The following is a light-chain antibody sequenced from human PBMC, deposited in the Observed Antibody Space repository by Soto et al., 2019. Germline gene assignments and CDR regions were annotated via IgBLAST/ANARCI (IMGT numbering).Light chain of an antibody. CDR2: GAS. V-gene: IGKV1-27*01. Sequence: DIQLTQSPASLSASVGDRVTITCRASQGVNIFLAWYQQKPGKVPKLLIYGASTLQSGVPSRFSGSGSGTDFTLAISSLQSEDVATYYCQIYNSDPPMFTFGGGTKVEIK. J-gene: IGKJ4*01. CDR3: QIYNSDPPMFT. CDR1: QGVNIF.